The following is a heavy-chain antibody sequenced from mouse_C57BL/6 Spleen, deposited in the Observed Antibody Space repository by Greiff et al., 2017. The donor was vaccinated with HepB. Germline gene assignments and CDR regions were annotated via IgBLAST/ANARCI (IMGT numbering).Heavy chain of an antibody. CDR2: INPNYGTT. V-gene: IGHV1-39*01. D-gene: IGHD2-4*01. CDR1: GYSFTDYN. Sequence: EVKLMESGPELVKPGASVKISCKASGYSFTDYNMNWVKQSNGKSLEWIGVINPNYGTTSYNQKFKGKATLTVDQSSSTAYMQLNSLTSEDSAVYYCARSAGDDYDEGPYYAMDYWGQGTSVTVSS. J-gene: IGHJ4*01. CDR3: ARSAGDDYDEGPYYAMDY.